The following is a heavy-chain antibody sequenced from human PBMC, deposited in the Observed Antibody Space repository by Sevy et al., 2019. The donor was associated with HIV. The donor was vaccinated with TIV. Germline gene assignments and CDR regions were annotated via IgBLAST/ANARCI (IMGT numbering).Heavy chain of an antibody. J-gene: IGHJ3*02. D-gene: IGHD6-6*01. CDR2: ISSSGSTI. CDR3: ARDPSYRSSGGTWDAFDI. CDR1: GFTFSDYY. V-gene: IGHV3-11*01. Sequence: GGSLRLSCAASGFTFSDYYMSWIRQAPGKGLEGGSYISSSGSTIYYADSVKGRFTISRDNAKNSLHLQMNSLRAEDTAVYYCARDPSYRSSGGTWDAFDIWGQGTMVTVSS.